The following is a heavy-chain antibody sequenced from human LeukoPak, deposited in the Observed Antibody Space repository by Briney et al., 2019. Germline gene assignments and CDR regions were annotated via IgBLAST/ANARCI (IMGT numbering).Heavy chain of an antibody. Sequence: SETLSLTCNVSGGSISNYYWSWIRQPAGKGLEWIGRIYTSGRTNYNPSLKSRVTISVDTSKNQFSLKLSSVTAADTAVYYCARAMIFPPDYYYYMDVWGKGTTVTISS. V-gene: IGHV4-4*07. D-gene: IGHD3-22*01. J-gene: IGHJ6*03. CDR1: GGSISNYY. CDR3: ARAMIFPPDYYYYMDV. CDR2: IYTSGRT.